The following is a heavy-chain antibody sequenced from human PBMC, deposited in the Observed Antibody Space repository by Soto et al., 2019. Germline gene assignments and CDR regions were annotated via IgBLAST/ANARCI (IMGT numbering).Heavy chain of an antibody. CDR3: ARDSRGAGSSGYYGGYYYGMDV. J-gene: IGHJ6*02. CDR2: IYYSGST. V-gene: IGHV4-59*01. Sequence: SETLSLTCTVSGGSISSYYWSWIRQPPGKGLEWIGYIYYSGSTNYNPSLKSRVTISVETSKNQFSLKLSSVTAADTAVYYCARDSRGAGSSGYYGGYYYGMDVWGQGTTVTVSS. D-gene: IGHD3-22*01. CDR1: GGSISSYY.